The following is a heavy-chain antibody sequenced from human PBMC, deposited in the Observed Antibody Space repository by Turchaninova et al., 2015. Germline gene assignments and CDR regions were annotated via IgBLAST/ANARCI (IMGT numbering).Heavy chain of an antibody. CDR2: IFSNDEK. CDR3: ARISMVRGQRINYYFGMDV. V-gene: IGHV2-26*01. Sequence: QVTLKESGPVLVKPTETLTLTCTVSGFSLSNARMGVSWIRQPPGKALEWLAHIFSNDEKSYNTSLKRRLTLPKDTSTTPVVVTVTNMDPVETGTYYCARISMVRGQRINYYFGMDVWGQGTTVTVSS. J-gene: IGHJ6*02. CDR1: GFSLSNARMG. D-gene: IGHD3-10*01.